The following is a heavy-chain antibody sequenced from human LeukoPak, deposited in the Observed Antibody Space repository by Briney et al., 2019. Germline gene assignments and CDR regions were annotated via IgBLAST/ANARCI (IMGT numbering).Heavy chain of an antibody. CDR1: GFTSDDYA. V-gene: IGHV3-9*02. CDR3: AKAIYYDSSGYSPFDY. CDR2: ISWNSGSI. Sequence: GGSLRLSCAASGFTSDDYAMHWVRQAPGKGLEWVSGISWNSGSIGYADSVKGRFTISRDNAKNSLYLQMNSLRAEDTALYYCAKAIYYDSSGYSPFDYWGQGTLVTVSS. J-gene: IGHJ4*02. D-gene: IGHD3-22*01.